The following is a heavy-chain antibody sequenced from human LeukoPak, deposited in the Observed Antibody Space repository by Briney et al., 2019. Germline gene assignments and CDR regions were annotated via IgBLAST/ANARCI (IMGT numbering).Heavy chain of an antibody. CDR1: GFTFDDYA. CDR2: IRYDGSNK. CDR3: AKDVLSTVTTYYFDY. Sequence: GGSLRLSCAASGFTFDDYAMHWVRQAPGKGLEWVAFIRYDGSNKYYADSVKGRFTISRDNSKNTLYLQMNSLRAEDTAVYYCAKDVLSTVTTYYFDYWGQGTLVTVSS. J-gene: IGHJ4*02. D-gene: IGHD4-17*01. V-gene: IGHV3-30*02.